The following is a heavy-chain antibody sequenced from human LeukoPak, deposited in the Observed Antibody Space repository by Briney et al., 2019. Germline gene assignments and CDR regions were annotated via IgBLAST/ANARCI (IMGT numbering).Heavy chain of an antibody. CDR1: GFTFSAYA. CDR3: ATKRLGAVSDGPS. Sequence: GGSLRLSCAASGFTFSAYAMSWVRQAPGKGLEWVSAIGGSGFPTFYADSVKGRFTISRDNSKNSLYLQLNSLKAEDTAVYYCATKRLGAVSDGPSWGQGTLVTVSS. J-gene: IGHJ4*02. D-gene: IGHD3-16*01. CDR2: IGGSGFPT. V-gene: IGHV3-23*01.